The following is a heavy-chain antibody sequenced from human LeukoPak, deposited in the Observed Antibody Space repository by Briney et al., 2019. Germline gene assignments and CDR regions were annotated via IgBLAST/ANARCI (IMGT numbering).Heavy chain of an antibody. Sequence: GGSLRLSCAASGFTFSSYAMSWVRQAPGKGLEWVSAISGSGGSTYYADTVKGRFTISRDNSKNTLYLQMNSLRAEDTAVYFCAKDRALHQFDYWGQGTLVTVSS. CDR2: ISGSGGST. CDR1: GFTFSSYA. CDR3: AKDRALHQFDY. J-gene: IGHJ4*02. V-gene: IGHV3-23*01.